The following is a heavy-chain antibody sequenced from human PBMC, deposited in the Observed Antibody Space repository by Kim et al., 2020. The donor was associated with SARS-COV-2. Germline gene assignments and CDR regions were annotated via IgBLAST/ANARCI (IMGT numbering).Heavy chain of an antibody. V-gene: IGHV3-7*01. CDR1: GFTFSSYW. CDR2: IKQDGSEK. Sequence: GGSLRRSCAASGFTFSSYWMSWVRQAPGKGLEWVANIKQDGSEKYYVDSVKGRFTISRDNAKNSLYLQMNSLRAEDTAVYYCARDRAGYYDFWSGHHYCMDVWGKGTTVTVSS. CDR3: ARDRAGYYDFWSGHHYCMDV. D-gene: IGHD3-3*01. J-gene: IGHJ6*03.